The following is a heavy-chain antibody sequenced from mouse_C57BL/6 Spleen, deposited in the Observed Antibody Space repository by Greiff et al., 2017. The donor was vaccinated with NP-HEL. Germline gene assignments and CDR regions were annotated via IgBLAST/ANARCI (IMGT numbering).Heavy chain of an antibody. D-gene: IGHD4-1*01. CDR1: GYAFSSSW. CDR2: IYPGDGDT. J-gene: IGHJ2*01. Sequence: VQLQQSGPELVKPGASVKISCKASGYAFSSSWMNWVKQRPGKGLEWIGRIYPGDGDTNYNGKFKGKATLTAHKSSSTAYMQLSSLTSEDSAVYFCARRDWDSYFDYWGQGTTLTVSS. CDR3: ARRDWDSYFDY. V-gene: IGHV1-82*01.